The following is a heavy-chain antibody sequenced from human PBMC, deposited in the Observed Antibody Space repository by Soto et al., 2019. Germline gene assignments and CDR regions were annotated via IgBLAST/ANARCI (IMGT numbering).Heavy chain of an antibody. Sequence: GGSLRLSCAASGFTFSSYWMSWVRQAPGKGLEWVANIKQDGSEKYYVDSVKGRFTISRDNAKNSLYLQMNSLRAEDTAVYYCARDKNRITIFGVVIIGTATGSFYMDVWGKGTTVTVSS. CDR3: ARDKNRITIFGVVIIGTATGSFYMDV. CDR1: GFTFSSYW. V-gene: IGHV3-7*01. J-gene: IGHJ6*03. CDR2: IKQDGSEK. D-gene: IGHD3-3*01.